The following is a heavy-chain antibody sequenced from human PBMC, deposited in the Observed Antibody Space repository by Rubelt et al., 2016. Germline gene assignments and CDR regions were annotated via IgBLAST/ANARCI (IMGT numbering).Heavy chain of an antibody. V-gene: IGHV1-18*01. D-gene: IGHD4-17*01. J-gene: IGHJ5*02. Sequence: LVQSGAEVKKPGASVKVSCKASGYTFTSYGISWVRQAPGQGLEWMGWISAYNGNTNYAQKLQGRVTMTTDTSTSTAYMELRSLRSDDTAVYYCARADYGDYMSISPRGLNWFDPWGQGTLVTVSS. CDR2: ISAYNGNT. CDR3: ARADYGDYMSISPRGLNWFDP. CDR1: GYTFTSYG.